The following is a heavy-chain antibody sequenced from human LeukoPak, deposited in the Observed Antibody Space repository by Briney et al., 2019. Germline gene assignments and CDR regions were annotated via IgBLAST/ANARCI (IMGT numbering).Heavy chain of an antibody. D-gene: IGHD5-18*01. CDR2: INPNSGGT. Sequence: ASVNVSCKASGYTFTGYYMHWVRQAPGQGLEWMGWINPNSGGTNYAQKFQGRVTITADKSTSTAYMELSSLRSEDTAVYYCARGQDTAMVSGSCDYWGQGTLVTVSS. V-gene: IGHV1-2*02. CDR1: GYTFTGYY. CDR3: ARGQDTAMVSGSCDY. J-gene: IGHJ4*02.